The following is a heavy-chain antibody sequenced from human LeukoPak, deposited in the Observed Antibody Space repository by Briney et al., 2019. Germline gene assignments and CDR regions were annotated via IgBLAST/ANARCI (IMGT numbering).Heavy chain of an antibody. V-gene: IGHV4-61*02. Sequence: SETLSLTCTVSGGSISSGSYYWSWIRQPAGKGLEWIGRIYTSGSTNYNPSLKSRVNISVDTSKNQFSLKLSSVTAADTAVYYCARVSLDSSGYYEAFDYWGQGTLVTVSS. CDR2: IYTSGST. CDR1: GGSISSGSYY. D-gene: IGHD3-22*01. J-gene: IGHJ4*02. CDR3: ARVSLDSSGYYEAFDY.